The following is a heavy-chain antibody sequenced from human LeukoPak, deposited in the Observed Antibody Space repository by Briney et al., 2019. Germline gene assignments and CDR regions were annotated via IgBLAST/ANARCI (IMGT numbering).Heavy chain of an antibody. J-gene: IGHJ6*02. CDR2: IIPIFGTA. CDR1: GGTFSSYA. D-gene: IGHD3-22*01. V-gene: IGHV1-69*05. CDR3: ARGFYDSSGYYYGPRYYYYGMDV. Sequence: ASVKVSCKASGGTFSSYAISWVRQAPGQGLEWMGGIIPIFGTANYAQKLQGRVTMTTDTSTSTAYMELRSLRSDDTAVYYCARGFYDSSGYYYGPRYYYYGMDVWGQGTTVTVSS.